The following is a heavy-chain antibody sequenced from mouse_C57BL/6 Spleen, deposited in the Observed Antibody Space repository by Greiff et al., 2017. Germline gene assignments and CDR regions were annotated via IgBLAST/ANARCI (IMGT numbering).Heavy chain of an antibody. CDR1: GYSITSGYY. D-gene: IGHD4-1*01. CDR3: ARGGTGTDYFDY. J-gene: IGHJ2*01. CDR2: ISYDRSN. Sequence: EVKLMESGPGLVKPSQSLSLTCSVTGYSITSGYYWNWIRQFPGNKLEWMGYISYDRSNNYNPSLKNRISITRDTSKNQFFLKLNSVTTEDTATYYCARGGTGTDYFDYWGQGTTLTVSS. V-gene: IGHV3-6*01.